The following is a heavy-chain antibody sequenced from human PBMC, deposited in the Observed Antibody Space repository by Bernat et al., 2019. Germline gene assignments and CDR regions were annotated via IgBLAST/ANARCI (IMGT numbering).Heavy chain of an antibody. CDR2: ISVYNGNA. CDR3: AREAPPRYGDNFDY. D-gene: IGHD4-17*01. Sequence: QVQLVQSGAEVKKPGASVRVSCKGPGYTFTHFGISWVRQAPGQGLEWMGWISVYNGNANYAQNFQGRVIMTRDTSTSTAFMELRSLRSDDTAVYYGAREAPPRYGDNFDYWGQGTLVTVSS. V-gene: IGHV1-18*01. J-gene: IGHJ4*02. CDR1: GYTFTHFG.